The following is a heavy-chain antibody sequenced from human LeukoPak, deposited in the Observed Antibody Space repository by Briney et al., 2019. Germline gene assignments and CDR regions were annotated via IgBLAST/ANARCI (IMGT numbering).Heavy chain of an antibody. J-gene: IGHJ5*02. Sequence: SVKVSCKASGGTFSSYAISWVRQAPGQGLEWMGGIIPIFGTANYAQKFQGRVTITADESTSTAYMELSSMRSEDTAVYYCARYRAIFGVVINPNNWFDPWGQGTLVTVSS. CDR2: IIPIFGTA. V-gene: IGHV1-69*13. CDR1: GGTFSSYA. D-gene: IGHD3-3*01. CDR3: ARYRAIFGVVINPNNWFDP.